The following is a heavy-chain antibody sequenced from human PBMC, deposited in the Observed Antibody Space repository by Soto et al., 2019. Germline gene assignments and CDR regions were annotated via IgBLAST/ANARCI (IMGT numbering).Heavy chain of an antibody. CDR3: ARGRYGYY. CDR1: GYTVTSYG. Sequence: QVHLVQSGAEVKKPGASVKVSCKASGYTVTSYGITWVRQAPGQGLEWMGWISAHNGNTDYAQKLQGRVIVTRDTSTSTAYMELRSLISDDTAVYYCARGRYGYYWGLGAMVTVSS. CDR2: ISAHNGNT. V-gene: IGHV1-18*01. J-gene: IGHJ4*02. D-gene: IGHD1-1*01.